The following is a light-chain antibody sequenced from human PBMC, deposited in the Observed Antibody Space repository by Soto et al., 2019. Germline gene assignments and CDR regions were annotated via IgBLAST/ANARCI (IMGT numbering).Light chain of an antibody. CDR1: SSDVGGYNY. CDR3: SSYAGSNNPVV. V-gene: IGLV2-8*01. Sequence: QSVLTQPPSASGSPGQSVTISCTGTSSDVGGYNYVSWYQQHPGKAPKLMIYEVSKRPSGVPDRFSGSKSGNTASLTVSGLQAEDEADYYCSSYAGSNNPVVFAGGTSSPS. J-gene: IGLJ2*01. CDR2: EVS.